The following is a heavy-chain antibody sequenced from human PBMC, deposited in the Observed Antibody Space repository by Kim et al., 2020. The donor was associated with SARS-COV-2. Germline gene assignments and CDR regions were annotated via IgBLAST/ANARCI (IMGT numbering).Heavy chain of an antibody. CDR1: GGSFSGYY. Sequence: SETLSLTCAVYGGSFSGYYWSWIRQPPGKGLEWIGEINHSGSTNYNPSLQSRVTISVDTSKNQFSLKLSSVTAADTAVYYCAREAQTANLYYYDSSLRGFDPWGQGTLVTVSS. CDR2: INHSGST. V-gene: IGHV4-34*01. CDR3: AREAQTANLYYYDSSLRGFDP. J-gene: IGHJ5*02. D-gene: IGHD3-22*01.